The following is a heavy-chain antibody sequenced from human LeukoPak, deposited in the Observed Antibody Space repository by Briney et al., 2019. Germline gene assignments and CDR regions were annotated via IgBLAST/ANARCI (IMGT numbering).Heavy chain of an antibody. CDR3: ARLSYYSDSSGVFDF. CDR1: GYSFTSYW. V-gene: IGHV5-51*01. Sequence: GESLKISCKGSGYSFTSYWIAWVRQMPGKGLEWMGIIYPGDSDTRYSPSFQGQVTISADKSTNAAHLQWSSLKASDTAMYYCARLSYYSDSSGVFDFWGQGTLVTVSS. CDR2: IYPGDSDT. J-gene: IGHJ4*02. D-gene: IGHD3-22*01.